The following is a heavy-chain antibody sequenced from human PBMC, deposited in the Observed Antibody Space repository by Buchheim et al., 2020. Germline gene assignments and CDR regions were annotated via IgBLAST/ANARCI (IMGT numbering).Heavy chain of an antibody. CDR2: IKQDGSEK. Sequence: EVQLVESGGGLVQPGGSLRLSCAASGFTFSSYWMSWVRQDPGKGLEWVANIKQDGSEKYYVDSVKGRFTISRDNAKKSMYLQMNSLGAEDTAVYYCARDLVGLLYYFDYWGQGTL. V-gene: IGHV3-7*01. CDR1: GFTFSSYW. CDR3: ARDLVGLLYYFDY. D-gene: IGHD2-15*01. J-gene: IGHJ4*02.